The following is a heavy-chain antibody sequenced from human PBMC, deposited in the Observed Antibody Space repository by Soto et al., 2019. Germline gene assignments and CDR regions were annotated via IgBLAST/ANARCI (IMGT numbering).Heavy chain of an antibody. J-gene: IGHJ4*02. CDR1: GFTFSSFA. Sequence: QVQLVESGGGVVQPGRSLRLSCAASGFTFSSFAFHWVRQAPGKGLEWVAVISYDGSNKYYADSVKGPFTISRDNSKNTLYLQMNSLRAEDTAVYYCARDIEDYYGSGSYPSGIDYWGQGTLVTVSS. CDR2: ISYDGSNK. CDR3: ARDIEDYYGSGSYPSGIDY. D-gene: IGHD3-10*01. V-gene: IGHV3-30-3*01.